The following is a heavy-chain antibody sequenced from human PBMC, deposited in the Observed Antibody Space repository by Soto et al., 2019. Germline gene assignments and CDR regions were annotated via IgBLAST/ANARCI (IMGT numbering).Heavy chain of an antibody. Sequence: QVQLVQSGAEVKRPGSSVKVSCKASGDTFSFYSINWVRQAPGLGLEWMGRVNPILIKSSYAQRFQGRVTMTADKSTSTAYMELSGLRSEDTAMYYCATSYGSGYRAFDYWGQGTLVTVSS. V-gene: IGHV1-69*04. J-gene: IGHJ4*02. CDR3: ATSYGSGYRAFDY. CDR2: VNPILIKS. D-gene: IGHD3-10*01. CDR1: GDTFSFYS.